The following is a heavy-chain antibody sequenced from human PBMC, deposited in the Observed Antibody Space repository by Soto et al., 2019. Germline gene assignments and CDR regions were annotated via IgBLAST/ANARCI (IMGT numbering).Heavy chain of an antibody. Sequence: SETLSLTCTVSGGSISSYYWSWIRQPPGKGLEWIGYIYYSGSTNYNPSLKSRVAISVDTSKNQFSLKLSSVTAADTAVYYCARRVDVVGINWFDPWGQGTLVTVSS. CDR3: ARRVDVVGINWFDP. V-gene: IGHV4-59*08. J-gene: IGHJ5*02. CDR2: IYYSGST. D-gene: IGHD2-15*01. CDR1: GGSISSYY.